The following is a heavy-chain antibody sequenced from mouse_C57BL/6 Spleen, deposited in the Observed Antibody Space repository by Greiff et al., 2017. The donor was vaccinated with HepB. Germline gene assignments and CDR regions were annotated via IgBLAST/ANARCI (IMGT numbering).Heavy chain of an antibody. D-gene: IGHD1-1*01. J-gene: IGHJ2*01. V-gene: IGHV1-64*01. CDR1: GYTFTSYW. CDR2: IHPNSGST. CDR3: ARSAPGSSYRDYFDY. Sequence: QVQLQQPGAELVKPGASVKLSCKASGYTFTSYWMHWVKQRPGQGLEWIGMIHPNSGSTNYNEKFKSKATLTVDKSSSTAYMQLSSLTSEDSAVYYCARSAPGSSYRDYFDYWGQGTTLTVSS.